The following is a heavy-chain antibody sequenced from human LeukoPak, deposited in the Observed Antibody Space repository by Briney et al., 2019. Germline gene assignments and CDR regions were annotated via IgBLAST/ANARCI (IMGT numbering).Heavy chain of an antibody. Sequence: GESLKISCKVSGYNFMTYWIGWVRQMPGKGLEWMGIIYPGESDIRYSPSFQGQVTISADKSISTAYLQWSSLKASDTAIYYCARASGDGRFDYWGQVTLVTVSS. CDR1: GYNFMTYW. V-gene: IGHV5-51*01. J-gene: IGHJ4*02. CDR3: ARASGDGRFDY. D-gene: IGHD4-17*01. CDR2: IYPGESDI.